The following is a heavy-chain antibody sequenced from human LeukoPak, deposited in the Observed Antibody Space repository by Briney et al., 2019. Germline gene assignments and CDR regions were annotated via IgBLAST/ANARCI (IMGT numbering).Heavy chain of an antibody. J-gene: IGHJ5*02. CDR3: TTTEYSSGYRDL. Sequence: ASVKVSCKVSGYSLSDLSIHGVRQAPGKGLEGMGGFDPQDDETIYAQKFQGSVTMTEDTSTDTAYMELTRLRSEDTAVYYCTTTEYSSGYRDLWGQGTLVTVSS. V-gene: IGHV1-24*01. D-gene: IGHD5-18*01. CDR1: GYSLSDLS. CDR2: FDPQDDET.